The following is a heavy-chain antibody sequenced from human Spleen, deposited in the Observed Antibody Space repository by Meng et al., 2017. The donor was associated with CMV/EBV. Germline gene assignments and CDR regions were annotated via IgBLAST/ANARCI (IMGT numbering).Heavy chain of an antibody. V-gene: IGHV4-38-2*02. CDR2: IYHSGST. CDR3: AREHGGAYFDY. J-gene: IGHJ4*02. CDR1: GYSISSGYY. Sequence: SETLSLTCTVSGYSISSGYYWGWIRQPPGKGLEWIGSIYHSGSTYYNPSLKSRVTISVDTSKNQFSLKLSSVTAADTAVYYCAREHGGAYFDYWGQGTLVTVSS. D-gene: IGHD4-23*01.